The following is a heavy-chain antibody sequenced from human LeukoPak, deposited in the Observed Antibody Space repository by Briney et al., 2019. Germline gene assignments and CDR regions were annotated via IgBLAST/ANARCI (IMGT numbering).Heavy chain of an antibody. V-gene: IGHV3-23*01. CDR1: GFTFSNHA. CDR3: AKRYYSDSSGYLGSLNY. Sequence: GGSLRLSCAASGFTFSNHAMSWVRQAPGKGLEWVSAISGSGGSTYYADSVRGRFTISRDNSKNTVYLQMNSLRAEDTAVYYCAKRYYSDSSGYLGSLNYWGQGTLVTVSP. CDR2: ISGSGGST. D-gene: IGHD3-22*01. J-gene: IGHJ4*02.